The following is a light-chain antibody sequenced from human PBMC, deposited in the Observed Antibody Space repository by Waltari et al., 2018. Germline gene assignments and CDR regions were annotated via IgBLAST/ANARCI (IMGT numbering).Light chain of an antibody. Sequence: EIVMTQSPATLSVSPGERAVLSCRASQSVTTNLAWYQQKPGQAPGLLIYGASTRATNIPARFSGSGSGTEFNLTISSLQSEDFAVYYCHQYNNGPPYNFGQGTKLEI. V-gene: IGKV3-15*01. CDR2: GAS. CDR3: HQYNNGPPYN. CDR1: QSVTTN. J-gene: IGKJ2*01.